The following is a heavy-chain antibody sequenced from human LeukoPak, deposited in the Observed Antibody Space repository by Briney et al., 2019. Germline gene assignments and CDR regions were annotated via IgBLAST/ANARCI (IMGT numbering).Heavy chain of an antibody. J-gene: IGHJ3*02. CDR1: GVSVSSYY. CDR2: IYVSGST. CDR3: ARNDPRVGTTDAFDI. D-gene: IGHD1-26*01. Sequence: KPAETLSLTCTVSGVSVSSYYWSWVRQPPGKGLEWLAYIYVSGSTYYNPSLKSRVTISLDTSKNQFSLKLSAVTAADTAGYYCARNDPRVGTTDAFDIWGQGTLVTVSS. V-gene: IGHV4-59*08.